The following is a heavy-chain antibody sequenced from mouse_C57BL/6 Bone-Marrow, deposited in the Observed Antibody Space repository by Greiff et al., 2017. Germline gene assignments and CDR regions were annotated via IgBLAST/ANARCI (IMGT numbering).Heavy chain of an antibody. J-gene: IGHJ4*01. V-gene: IGHV1-50*01. CDR2: IDPSDSYT. Sequence: QVQLQQSGAELVKPGASVKLSCKASGYTFTSYWMQWVKQRPGQGLEWIGEIDPSDSYTNYNQKFKGKATWTVDTSSSTAYMQLSSLTSEDSAVYYCARSSNVIIYARYYWGRGTSVTVPS. CDR1: GYTFTSYW. CDR3: ARSSNVIIYARYY. D-gene: IGHD1-1*01.